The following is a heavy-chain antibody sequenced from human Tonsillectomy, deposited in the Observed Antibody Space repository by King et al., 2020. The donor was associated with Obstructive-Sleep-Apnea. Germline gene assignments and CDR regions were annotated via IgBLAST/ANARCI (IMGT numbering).Heavy chain of an antibody. CDR2: INAGNGNT. D-gene: IGHD3-10*01. Sequence: VQLVQSGAEVKKPGASVKVSCKASGYTFTSYAMHWVRQAPGQRLEWMGWINAGNGNTKYSQKFQGRVTITRDTSASTAYMELSSLRSEDTAVYYCARDQGPITMVRGVMYYYGMDVWGQGTTVTVSS. CDR1: GYTFTSYA. V-gene: IGHV1-3*01. CDR3: ARDQGPITMVRGVMYYYGMDV. J-gene: IGHJ6*02.